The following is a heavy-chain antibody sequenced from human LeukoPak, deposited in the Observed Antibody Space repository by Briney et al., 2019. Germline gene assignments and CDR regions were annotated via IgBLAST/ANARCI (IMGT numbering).Heavy chain of an antibody. CDR2: IYYTGNT. V-gene: IGHV4-59*01. Sequence: PSETLSLTCTVSGGSMNTYYWSWIRQPPGKRLEWIGCIYYTGNTNYNPSLRGRVTISVDTSKNQFSLRLSSVTAADTAIYYCVRATGGNSNYWGPGTLVTVSS. J-gene: IGHJ4*02. CDR1: GGSMNTYY. CDR3: VRATGGNSNY. D-gene: IGHD4-23*01.